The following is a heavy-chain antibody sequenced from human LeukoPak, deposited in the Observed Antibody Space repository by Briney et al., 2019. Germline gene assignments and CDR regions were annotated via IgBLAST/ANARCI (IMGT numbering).Heavy chain of an antibody. CDR3: AKQNSGYAAGNNFDY. CDR2: IRSNGSKT. Sequence: GGSLRLSCAASGLTFSNYAMSWVRQAPGKGPEWVSLIRSNGSKTYYADSVKGRFTISRDNSKNTLYLQMNSLRAEDTAVYYCAKQNSGYAAGNNFDYWGQGTLVTVSS. CDR1: GLTFSNYA. D-gene: IGHD5-12*01. V-gene: IGHV3-23*01. J-gene: IGHJ4*02.